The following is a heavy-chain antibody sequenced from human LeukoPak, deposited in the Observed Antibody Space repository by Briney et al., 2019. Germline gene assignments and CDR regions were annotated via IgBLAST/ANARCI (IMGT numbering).Heavy chain of an antibody. Sequence: PGGSLRLSCAASGFTFSSYSMNWVRQAPGKGLEWVSSISSSSSYIYYADSVKGRFTISRDNAKNSLYLQMNSLRAEDTAVYYCARDTNQSGYDFWSGYSYYYYYMDVWGKGTTVTVSS. V-gene: IGHV3-21*01. CDR3: ARDTNQSGYDFWSGYSYYYYYMDV. J-gene: IGHJ6*03. D-gene: IGHD3-3*01. CDR2: ISSSSSYI. CDR1: GFTFSSYS.